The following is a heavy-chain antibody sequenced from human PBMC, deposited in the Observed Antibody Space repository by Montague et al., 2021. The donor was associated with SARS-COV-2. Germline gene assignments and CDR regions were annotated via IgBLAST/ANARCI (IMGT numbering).Heavy chain of an antibody. J-gene: IGHJ4*02. CDR3: ARDLSGYDIQRQYYFDY. D-gene: IGHD5-12*01. CDR1: GFPFSSYS. V-gene: IGHV3-21*01. CDR2: ISSSSSYI. Sequence: SRRLSCAASGFPFSSYSMNWVRQAPGKGLEWVSSISSSSSYIYYADSVKGRFTISRDNAKNPLYLQMNSLRAEDTAVYYCARDLSGYDIQRQYYFDYWGQGTLVTVSS.